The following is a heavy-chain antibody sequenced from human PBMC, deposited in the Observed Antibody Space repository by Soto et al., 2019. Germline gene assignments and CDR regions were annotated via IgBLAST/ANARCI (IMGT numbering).Heavy chain of an antibody. CDR1: GGSISTGGHY. V-gene: IGHV4-31*03. J-gene: IGHJ5*02. CDR2: IYHRGTT. D-gene: IGHD1-26*01. Sequence: SETLSLTCTVSGGSISTGGHYWNWIRQYPGKGLDWIGYIYHRGTTSYSPSLKSRVTISIDTSKNQFSLKLTSVTAADTAVYYCARDSTVIVGANSGFDPWGQGTLVTVSS. CDR3: ARDSTVIVGANSGFDP.